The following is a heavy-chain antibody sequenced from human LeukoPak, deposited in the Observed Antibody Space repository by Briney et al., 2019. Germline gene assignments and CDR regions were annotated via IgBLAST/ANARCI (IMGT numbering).Heavy chain of an antibody. CDR2: ISSNGGST. CDR1: GFTFSSYA. Sequence: GGSLRLSCSASGFTFSSYAMHWVRQAPGKGLEYVSAISSNGGSTYYANSVKGRFTISRDHSKNTLYLQMGSLRAEDMAVYYCARDSGYYGSGSPDNWGQGTLVTVSS. D-gene: IGHD3-10*01. J-gene: IGHJ4*02. CDR3: ARDSGYYGSGSPDN. V-gene: IGHV3-64*01.